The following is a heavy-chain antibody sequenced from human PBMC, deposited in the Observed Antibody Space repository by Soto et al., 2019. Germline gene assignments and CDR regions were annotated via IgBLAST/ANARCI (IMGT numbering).Heavy chain of an antibody. CDR2: INSSGRT. D-gene: IGHD2-15*01. CDR3: ARAFCSDAVSCNWFDP. Sequence: QVLLQESGPGLVKASETLSLTCSVSGDSSSTYYWGWIRQPPGKGLEWIGYINSSGRTKHNPSLKSRVNISVDTSKNQFSLKLSSVTAADTAVYYCARAFCSDAVSCNWFDPWGQGSLVTVSS. V-gene: IGHV4-59*01. J-gene: IGHJ5*02. CDR1: GDSSSTYY.